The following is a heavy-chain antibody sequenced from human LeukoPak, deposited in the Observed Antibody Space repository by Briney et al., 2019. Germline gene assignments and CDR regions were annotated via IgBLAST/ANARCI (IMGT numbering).Heavy chain of an antibody. J-gene: IGHJ4*02. CDR1: GFAFSSSG. CDR2: IWSDESHK. D-gene: IGHD3-16*02. V-gene: IGHV3-33*06. CDR3: AKDYRLRLGELSYLEY. Sequence: GGSLRLSCEASGFAFSSSGMHWVRQAPGKGLEWVAVIWSDESHKYYADSVKSRFTISRDNSKNTLYLQMNSLRAEDTAVYYCAKDYRLRLGELSYLEYWGQGTLVTVSS.